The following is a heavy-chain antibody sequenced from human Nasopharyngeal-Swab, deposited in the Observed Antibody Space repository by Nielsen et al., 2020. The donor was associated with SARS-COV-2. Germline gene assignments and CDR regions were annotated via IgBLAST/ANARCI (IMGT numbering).Heavy chain of an antibody. Sequence: SETLSLTCTVSGDSISNYYWSWIRQPPGKGLEWIAYIYYTGGSNYNPSLRSRATISVDTSKSLLSLRLSSVTAADTAVYYCARLDGDYRVGYYGLAVWGQGTTVTVSS. J-gene: IGHJ6*02. CDR2: IYYTGGS. V-gene: IGHV4-59*08. D-gene: IGHD4-17*01. CDR3: ARLDGDYRVGYYGLAV. CDR1: GDSISNYY.